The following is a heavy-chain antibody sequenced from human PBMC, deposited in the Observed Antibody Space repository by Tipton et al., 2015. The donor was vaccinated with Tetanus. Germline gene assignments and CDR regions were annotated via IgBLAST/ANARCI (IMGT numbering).Heavy chain of an antibody. CDR2: ISSDGSST. Sequence: SLRLSCAASEFNFSSYWMHWVRQAPGKGLVWVSRISSDGSSTSYADSVKGRFTISRDNAKNTLYLQMNSLRAEDTAVYYCARARIHTARAIYYFEYWGQGTLVTVSS. CDR3: ARARIHTARAIYYFEY. V-gene: IGHV3-74*01. D-gene: IGHD5-18*01. J-gene: IGHJ4*02. CDR1: EFNFSSYW.